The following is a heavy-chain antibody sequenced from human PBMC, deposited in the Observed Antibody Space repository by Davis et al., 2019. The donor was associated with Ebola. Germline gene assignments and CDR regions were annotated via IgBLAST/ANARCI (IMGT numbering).Heavy chain of an antibody. CDR1: GGSISSYY. Sequence: PSETLSLTCTVSGGSISSYYWSWIRQPAGKGLEWIGRIYTSGSTNYNPSLKSRVTMSVDTSKNQFSLKLKSVTAADSAVYYCARCGDCSGGGCYSWWFDPWGQGTLVTVSS. CDR2: IYTSGST. J-gene: IGHJ5*02. V-gene: IGHV4-4*07. D-gene: IGHD2-15*01. CDR3: ARCGDCSGGGCYSWWFDP.